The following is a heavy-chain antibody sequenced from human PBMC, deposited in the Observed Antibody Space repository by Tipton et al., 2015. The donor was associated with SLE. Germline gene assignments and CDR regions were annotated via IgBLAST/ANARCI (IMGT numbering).Heavy chain of an antibody. D-gene: IGHD1-26*01. CDR1: GYSIISTQW. Sequence: GLVKPSDTLSLTCGVSGYSIISTQWWGWIRQPPGKGLEWIGYIYSSGYTYYNPSLKSRVTISIDTPKNQFSLKLRSVTAADTAMYYCAREGGGPDYWGQGTLVTVSS. V-gene: IGHV4-28*03. J-gene: IGHJ4*02. CDR3: AREGGGPDY. CDR2: IYSSGYT.